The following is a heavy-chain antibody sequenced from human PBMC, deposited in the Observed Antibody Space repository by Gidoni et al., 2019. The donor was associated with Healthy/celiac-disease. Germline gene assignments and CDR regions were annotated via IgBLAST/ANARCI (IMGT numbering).Heavy chain of an antibody. CDR1: GGSISSGDYY. CDR2: IYYSGST. V-gene: IGHV4-30-4*01. J-gene: IGHJ2*01. CDR3: ARERRGLGWYFDL. Sequence: QVQLQESGPGLVTPSQTLSLTCPVSGGSISSGDYYWSWIRQPPGKGLEWIGYIYYSGSTYYNPSLKSRVTISVDTSKNQFSLKLSSVTAADTAVYYCARERRGLGWYFDLWGRGTLVTVSS. D-gene: IGHD2-21*01.